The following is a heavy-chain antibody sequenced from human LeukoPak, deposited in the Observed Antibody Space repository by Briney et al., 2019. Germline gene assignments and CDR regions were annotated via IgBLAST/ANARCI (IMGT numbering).Heavy chain of an antibody. CDR3: IVYQLLSLDAFDI. CDR2: IKSKTDGGTT. V-gene: IGHV3-15*01. J-gene: IGHJ3*02. D-gene: IGHD2-2*01. Sequence: GGSLRLSCAASGFTFSNAWMSWVRQAPGKGLEWVGRIKSKTDGGTTDYAAPVKGRFTISRDDSKNTLYLQMNSLKAEDTAVYYCIVYQLLSLDAFDIWGQGTMVTVSS. CDR1: GFTFSNAW.